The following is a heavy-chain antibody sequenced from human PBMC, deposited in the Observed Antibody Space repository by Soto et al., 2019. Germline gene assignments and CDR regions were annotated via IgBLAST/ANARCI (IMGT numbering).Heavy chain of an antibody. V-gene: IGHV1-69*02. Sequence: GASVKVSCKASGGTFSSYTISWVRQAPGQGLEWMGRIIPILGIANYAQKFQGRVTITADKSTSTAYMELSSLRSEDTAVYYCARGAYGDYRHDAFDIWGQGTMVTVSS. J-gene: IGHJ3*02. CDR3: ARGAYGDYRHDAFDI. D-gene: IGHD4-17*01. CDR1: GGTFSSYT. CDR2: IIPILGIA.